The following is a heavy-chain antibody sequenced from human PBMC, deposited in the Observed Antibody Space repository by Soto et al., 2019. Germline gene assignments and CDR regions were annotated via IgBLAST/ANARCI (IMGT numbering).Heavy chain of an antibody. D-gene: IGHD2-15*01. Sequence: PGGPLSLWSAASEFTFSSHGVNLVRQVPGKGLEWVAVISYDGDIKHYADSVKGRFTISRDNSKNTLYLQMNSLIPEDTAVYYCAKDRGNIDPYFDYWGQGTLVTVSS. CDR2: ISYDGDIK. CDR3: AKDRGNIDPYFDY. CDR1: EFTFSSHG. V-gene: IGHV3-30*18. J-gene: IGHJ4*02.